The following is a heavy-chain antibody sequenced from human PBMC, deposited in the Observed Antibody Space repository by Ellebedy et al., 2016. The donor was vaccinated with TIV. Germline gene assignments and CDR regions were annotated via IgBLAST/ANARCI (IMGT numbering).Heavy chain of an antibody. Sequence: SETLSLTXAVSGGSISTSNWWSWVRQPPGKGLEWIGEIYHTGSTNYNPSLPSRLTISVDTSKNQFSLKLSSVTAADTAVYYCARGGPITLGRIITRFDPWGQGTLVTVSS. CDR1: GGSISTSNW. J-gene: IGHJ5*02. V-gene: IGHV4-4*02. CDR2: IYHTGST. D-gene: IGHD3-10*01. CDR3: ARGGPITLGRIITRFDP.